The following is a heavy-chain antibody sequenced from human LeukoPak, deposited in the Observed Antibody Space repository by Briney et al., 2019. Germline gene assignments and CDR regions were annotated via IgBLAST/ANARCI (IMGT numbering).Heavy chain of an antibody. CDR2: INPSGGST. J-gene: IGHJ6*03. D-gene: IGHD3-22*01. CDR3: AREYYYDSSGYSRYYYYYMDV. CDR1: GYTFTSYY. V-gene: IGHV1-46*01. Sequence: GASVKVSCKASGYTFTSYYMHWVRQAPGQGLEWMGIINPSGGSTSYAQKFQGRVTMTRDMSTSTVYMELSSLRSEDTAVYYCAREYYYDSSGYSRYYYYYMDVWGKGTTVTVSS.